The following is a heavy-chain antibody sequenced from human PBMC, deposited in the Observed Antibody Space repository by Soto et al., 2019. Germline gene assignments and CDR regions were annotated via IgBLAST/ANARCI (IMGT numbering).Heavy chain of an antibody. V-gene: IGHV3-66*01. CDR3: ATGGRVISALTY. CDR2: IYSGGST. CDR1: VFTVSSNY. D-gene: IGHD3-10*01. J-gene: IGHJ4*02. Sequence: ESGGGLVHPGGSLRLSCAASVFTVSSNYMSWVRQAPGKGLEWVSVIYSGGSTYYADSVKGRFTISRDNSKNTLYLQMNSLRAEDTAVYYCATGGRVISALTYWGQGTLVTVSS.